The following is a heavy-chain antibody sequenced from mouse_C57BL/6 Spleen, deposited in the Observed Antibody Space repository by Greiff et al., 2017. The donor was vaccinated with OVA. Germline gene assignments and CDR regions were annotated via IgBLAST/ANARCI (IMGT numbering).Heavy chain of an antibody. V-gene: IGHV1-26*01. J-gene: IGHJ3*01. Sequence: EVQLQQSGPELVKPGASVKISCKASGYTFTDYYMNWVKQSHGKSLEWIGDINPNNGGTSYNQKFKGKATLTVDKSYSTAYMELRVLTSEDSAVYYCARDLWFAYWGQGTLVTVSA. CDR3: ARDLWFAY. CDR1: GYTFTDYY. CDR2: INPNNGGT.